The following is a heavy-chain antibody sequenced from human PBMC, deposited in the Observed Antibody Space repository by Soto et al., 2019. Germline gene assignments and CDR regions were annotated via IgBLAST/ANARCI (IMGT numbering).Heavy chain of an antibody. D-gene: IGHD2-15*01. CDR1: GYTFNSYG. CDR3: ARGDGSGGRCYSYYYYGMDA. V-gene: IGHV1-18*01. CDR2: ISSYNGNT. J-gene: IGHJ6*02. Sequence: LEQSGAEVKKPGASVKVSCKASGYTFNSYGISWVRQAPGQGLEWMGWISSYNGNTIYVQRLPRRVTMTVDTSPSTAYMELRSLTSDDTAVYYCARGDGSGGRCYSYYYYGMDAWGQGTTVIVSS.